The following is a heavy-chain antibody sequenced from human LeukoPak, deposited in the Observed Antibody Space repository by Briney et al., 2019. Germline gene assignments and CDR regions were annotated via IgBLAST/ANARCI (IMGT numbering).Heavy chain of an antibody. CDR1: GGSFSGYY. CDR2: INHSGST. V-gene: IGHV4-34*01. Sequence: PSETLSLTCAVYGGSFSGYYWSWIRQPPGKGLEWIGEINHSGSTNYNPSLKSRVTTSVDTSKNQFSLKLSSVTAADTAVYYCALYYYDSSGYPRGYYYMDVWGKGTTVTVSS. D-gene: IGHD3-22*01. CDR3: ALYYYDSSGYPRGYYYMDV. J-gene: IGHJ6*03.